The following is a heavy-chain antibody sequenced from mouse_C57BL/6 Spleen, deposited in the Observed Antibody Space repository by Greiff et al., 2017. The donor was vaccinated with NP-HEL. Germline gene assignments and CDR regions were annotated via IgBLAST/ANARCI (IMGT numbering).Heavy chain of an antibody. CDR1: GYAFSSSW. V-gene: IGHV1-82*01. Sequence: VQLQQSGPELVKPGASVKISCKASGYAFSSSWMNWVKQRPGKGLEWIGRIYPGDGDTNYNGKFKGKATLTADKSSSTAYMQLSSLTSEDSAVYFCARSDWDFDYWGQGTTLTVSS. D-gene: IGHD4-1*01. CDR3: ARSDWDFDY. J-gene: IGHJ2*01. CDR2: IYPGDGDT.